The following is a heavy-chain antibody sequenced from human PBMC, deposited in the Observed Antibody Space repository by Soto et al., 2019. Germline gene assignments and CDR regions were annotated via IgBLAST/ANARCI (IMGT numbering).Heavy chain of an antibody. Sequence: ASVKVSCKASGGTFSSYTISWVRQAPGQGLEWMGRIIPILGIANYAQKFQGRVTITADKSTSTAYMELSSLRSEDTAVYYCARDTPDDYGDYYFDYWGQGTLVTVSS. V-gene: IGHV1-69*04. CDR2: IIPILGIA. D-gene: IGHD4-17*01. J-gene: IGHJ4*02. CDR3: ARDTPDDYGDYYFDY. CDR1: GGTFSSYT.